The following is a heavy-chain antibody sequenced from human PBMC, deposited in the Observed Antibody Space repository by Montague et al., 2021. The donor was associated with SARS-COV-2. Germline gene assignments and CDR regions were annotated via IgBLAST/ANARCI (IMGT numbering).Heavy chain of an antibody. D-gene: IGHD1-14*01. CDR1: GASISTGIYY. V-gene: IGHV4-61*02. J-gene: IGHJ4*02. CDR3: ARFGSGNLEFDL. Sequence: TLSLTCSVSGASISTGIYYWSWIRQPAGKGLEWIGRIRNTGHTDYNSSLESRVFMSVDTSTNQFSLSLTSVTAADTAVYFCARFGSGNLEFDLWGQGTLVTVSS. CDR2: IRNTGHT.